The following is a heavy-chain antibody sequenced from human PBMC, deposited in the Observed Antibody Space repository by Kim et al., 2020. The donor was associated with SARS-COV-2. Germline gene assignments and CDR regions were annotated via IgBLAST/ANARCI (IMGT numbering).Heavy chain of an antibody. CDR3: ARLGCSSTSCTDAFDI. V-gene: IGHV4-59*08. J-gene: IGHJ3*02. Sequence: SETLSLTCTVSGGSISSYYWSWIRQPPGKGLECIGYIFYSGSTNYNASLKSRVTISVDTSKNQFSLNLSSVTAADTAVYYCARLGCSSTSCTDAFDIWGQGTMVTVSS. CDR1: GGSISSYY. CDR2: IFYSGST. D-gene: IGHD2-2*01.